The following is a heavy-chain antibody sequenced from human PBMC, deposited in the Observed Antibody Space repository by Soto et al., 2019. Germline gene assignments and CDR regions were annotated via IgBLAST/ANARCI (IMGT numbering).Heavy chain of an antibody. J-gene: IGHJ4*02. Sequence: PSETLSLTCAVSGGSISSGGYSWSWIRQPPGKGLEWIGYIYHSGSTYYNPSLKSRVTISVDRSKNQFSLKLSSVTAADTAVYYRARGPPHVWGQGTLVTVSS. CDR1: GGSISSGGYS. CDR3: ARGPPHV. CDR2: IYHSGST. D-gene: IGHD3-16*01. V-gene: IGHV4-30-2*01.